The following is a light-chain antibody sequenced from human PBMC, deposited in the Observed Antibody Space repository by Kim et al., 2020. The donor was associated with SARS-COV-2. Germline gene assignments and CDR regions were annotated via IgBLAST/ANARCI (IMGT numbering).Light chain of an antibody. J-gene: IGKJ1*01. Sequence: ERVMTQSPATQSVSPGERATLSCRASQSVSSSLAWYQQIHGQPPRLLIYGASIRAPGIPARFSGTGSETDFTLTISSLQPEDFAVYYCQQYNDWLPTFGQGTKVDIK. CDR2: GAS. CDR1: QSVSSS. CDR3: QQYNDWLPT. V-gene: IGKV3-15*01.